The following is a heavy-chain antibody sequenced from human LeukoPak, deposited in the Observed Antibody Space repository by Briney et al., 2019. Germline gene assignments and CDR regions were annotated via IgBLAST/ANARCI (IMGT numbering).Heavy chain of an antibody. CDR2: VSGSGDST. J-gene: IGHJ4*02. D-gene: IGHD2-8*01. CDR1: GFTFNNYA. V-gene: IGHV3-23*01. CDR3: ARDDAPGGGYLDY. Sequence: GGSLRLSCAASGFTFNNYAMSWVRQAPGKGLEWVSRVSGSGDSTSNADSVKGRFTISRDNSKNTLYLQMNSLRAEDTALYYCARDDAPGGGYLDYWGEGTLLSVSS.